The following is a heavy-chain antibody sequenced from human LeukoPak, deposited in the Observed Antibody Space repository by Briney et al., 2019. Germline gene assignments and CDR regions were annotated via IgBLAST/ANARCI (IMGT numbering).Heavy chain of an antibody. Sequence: GGALRLSCAASGFTFSDYWLSWVRQAPGKGLEWVANMNRDGGEKNYVDSMKGRITISRDNAKNSLYLQMNSLRVEDTAVYYCARDGGIIRFGGQDVWGQGTTVTVS. D-gene: IGHD3-16*01. CDR3: ARDGGIIRFGGQDV. V-gene: IGHV3-7*01. CDR1: GFTFSDYW. J-gene: IGHJ6*02. CDR2: MNRDGGEK.